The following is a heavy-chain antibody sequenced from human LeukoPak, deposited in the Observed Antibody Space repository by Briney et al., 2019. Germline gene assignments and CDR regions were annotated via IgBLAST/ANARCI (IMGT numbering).Heavy chain of an antibody. J-gene: IGHJ4*02. CDR2: IYYSGST. Sequence: SQTLSLTCTVSGGSISSGDYYWSWIRQPPGKGLEWIGYIYYSGSTYYNPSLKSRVTISVDTSKNQYSLKLSSVTAADTAVYYCARGDGGNSGLFDYWGQGTLVTVSS. CDR1: GGSISSGDYY. CDR3: ARGDGGNSGLFDY. V-gene: IGHV4-30-4*08. D-gene: IGHD4-23*01.